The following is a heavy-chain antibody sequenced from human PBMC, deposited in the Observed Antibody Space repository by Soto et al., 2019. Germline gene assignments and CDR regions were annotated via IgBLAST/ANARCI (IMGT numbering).Heavy chain of an antibody. Sequence: PSGTLSLTCTVSGGSMISYYWSWIRQPPGRGLEWIGFIYYAGSTKYNPSLNSRVTISVDTSKNQFSLKLSSVSAADTAVYYCARAWGGRADYWGQGTLVTVSS. CDR3: ARAWGGRADY. V-gene: IGHV4-59*01. CDR2: IYYAGST. D-gene: IGHD3-16*01. CDR1: GGSMISYY. J-gene: IGHJ4*02.